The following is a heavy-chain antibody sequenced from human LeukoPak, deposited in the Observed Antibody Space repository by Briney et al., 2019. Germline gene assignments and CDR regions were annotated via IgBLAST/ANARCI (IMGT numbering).Heavy chain of an antibody. CDR1: GFTFSSYR. V-gene: IGHV3-23*01. D-gene: IGHD6-13*01. CDR2: ISGSGGST. Sequence: PGGSLRLSCAASGFTFSSYRMHWVRQAPGKGLDWVSAISGSGGSTYYADSVKGRFTISRDNSKNTLYLQMNSLRAEDTAVYYCAKDLMAAAVSYYFDYWGQGTLVTVSS. CDR3: AKDLMAAAVSYYFDY. J-gene: IGHJ4*02.